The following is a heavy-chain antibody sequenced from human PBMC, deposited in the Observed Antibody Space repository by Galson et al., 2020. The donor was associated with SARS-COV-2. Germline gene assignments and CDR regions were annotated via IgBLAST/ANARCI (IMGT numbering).Heavy chain of an antibody. D-gene: IGHD6-13*01. CDR2: IYHSGST. Sequence: SETLSLTCTVSGYSISSGYYWGWIRQPPGKGLEWIGSIYHSGSTYYNPSLKSRVTISVDTSKNQFSLKLSSVTAADTAVYYCARDLGGYSSSWDPDAFDIWGQGTMVTVSS. CDR3: ARDLGGYSSSWDPDAFDI. V-gene: IGHV4-38-2*02. J-gene: IGHJ3*02. CDR1: GYSISSGYY.